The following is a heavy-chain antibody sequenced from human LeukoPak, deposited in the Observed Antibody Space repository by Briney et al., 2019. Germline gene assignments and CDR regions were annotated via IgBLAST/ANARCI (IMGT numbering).Heavy chain of an antibody. CDR3: ARDPDRSSTSCPPTYYYGMDV. V-gene: IGHV3-21*01. CDR1: GFTFSSYS. D-gene: IGHD2-2*01. CDR2: ISSSSSYI. Sequence: PGGSLRLSCAASGFTFSSYSMNWVRQAPGKGLEWVSSISSSSSYIYYADSVKGRFTISRDNAKNSLYLQMNSLRAEDTAVYYCARDPDRSSTSCPPTYYYGMDVWGQGTTVTVSS. J-gene: IGHJ6*02.